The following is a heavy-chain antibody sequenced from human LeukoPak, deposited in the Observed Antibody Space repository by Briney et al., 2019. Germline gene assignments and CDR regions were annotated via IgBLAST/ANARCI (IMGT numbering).Heavy chain of an antibody. D-gene: IGHD3-10*01. CDR1: GYTFTSYG. J-gene: IGHJ4*02. Sequence: ASVKVSFKASGYTFTSYGISWVRQAPGQGLEWMGWISAYNGNTNYAQKLQGRVTMTTDTSTSTAHMELRSLRSDDTAVYYCARATSITMVRGVIQTTFDYWGQGTLVTVSS. V-gene: IGHV1-18*01. CDR3: ARATSITMVRGVIQTTFDY. CDR2: ISAYNGNT.